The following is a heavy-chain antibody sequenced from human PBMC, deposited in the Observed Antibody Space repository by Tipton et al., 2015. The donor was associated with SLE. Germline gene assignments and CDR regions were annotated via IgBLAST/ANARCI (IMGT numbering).Heavy chain of an antibody. Sequence: TLSLTCTVSGGSISSGSYYWSWIRQPAGKGLEWIGRIYTSGSTNYNPSLKSRVTISVDTSKIQFSLRLTSVTAADTAVYYCASELLRDYFSAWGPDYWGQGTLVTVSA. V-gene: IGHV4-61*02. D-gene: IGHD6-19*01. CDR1: GGSISSGSYY. J-gene: IGHJ4*02. CDR2: IYTSGST. CDR3: ASELLRDYFSAWGPDY.